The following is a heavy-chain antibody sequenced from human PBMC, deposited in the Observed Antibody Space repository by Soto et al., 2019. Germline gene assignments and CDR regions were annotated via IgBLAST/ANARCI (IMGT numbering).Heavy chain of an antibody. CDR2: INPATGAA. CDR3: ARGGGVGVAGSAAFDM. J-gene: IGHJ3*02. Sequence: QLHLVQSGAVVKKPGASVTVSCSASGYPVTAYYMHWVRQAPGRGLEWMGGINPATGAAKYTQTFQCRVTLARDTATRTVFMELRGLTSEDTAGFYGARGGGVGVAGSAAFDMWGQGTLVTVSS. D-gene: IGHD3-3*01. CDR1: GYPVTAYY. V-gene: IGHV1-2*02.